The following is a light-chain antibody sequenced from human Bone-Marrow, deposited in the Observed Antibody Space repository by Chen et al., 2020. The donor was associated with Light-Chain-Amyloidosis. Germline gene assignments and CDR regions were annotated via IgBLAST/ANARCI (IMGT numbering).Light chain of an antibody. CDR2: DDS. CDR1: NIGSTS. J-gene: IGLJ3*02. V-gene: IGLV3-21*02. CDR3: QVWDMSSDRPV. Sequence: SYVLTQPSSVSVAPGQTATIACGGNNIGSTSVHWYQQTPGQAPLLVVYDDSDRPSGIPERLSCSNSGNTATLTISRVEAGDEADYYCQVWDMSSDRPVFGGGTKLTVL.